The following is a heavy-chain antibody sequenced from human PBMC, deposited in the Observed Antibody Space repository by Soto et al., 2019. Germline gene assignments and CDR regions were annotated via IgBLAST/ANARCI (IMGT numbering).Heavy chain of an antibody. CDR1: GFTFSSYA. CDR3: AREYYYDSSGFTTFTDGGYYYYGMDV. J-gene: IGHJ6*02. D-gene: IGHD3-22*01. V-gene: IGHV3-30-3*01. CDR2: ISYDGSNK. Sequence: GGSLRLSCAASGFTFSSYAMHWVRQAPGKGLEWVAVISYDGSNKYYADSVKGRFTISRDSSKNTLYLQMNSLRAEDTTVYYCAREYYYDSSGFTTFTDGGYYYYGMDVWGQGTTVTVSS.